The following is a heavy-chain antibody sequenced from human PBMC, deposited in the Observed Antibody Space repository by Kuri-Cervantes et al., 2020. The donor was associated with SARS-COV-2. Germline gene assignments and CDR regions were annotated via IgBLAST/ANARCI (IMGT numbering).Heavy chain of an antibody. V-gene: IGHV4-39*07. CDR1: GGSISSSSYY. J-gene: IGHJ4*02. D-gene: IGHD3-3*01. CDR2: IYYIGST. Sequence: GSLRLSCTVSGGSISSSSYYWGWIRQPPGKGLEWIGSIYYIGSTYYNPSLKSRVTISVDTSKNQFSLKLSSVTAADTAVYYCARGTGSYYDFWSGSNFDYWGQGTLVTVSS. CDR3: ARGTGSYYDFWSGSNFDY.